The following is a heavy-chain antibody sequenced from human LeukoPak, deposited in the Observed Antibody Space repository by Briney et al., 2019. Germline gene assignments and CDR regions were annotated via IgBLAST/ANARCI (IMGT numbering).Heavy chain of an antibody. V-gene: IGHV6-1*01. CDR3: SRGIFPFTQRDAFDI. Sequence: PSQTLLLTCAISGDSVSSNSGAWHWIRQSRSRGLEWLGRTYYRSKWYTDYAVSVKSRIIVNPDTSKNQFSLQLNSVTPEDTAVYYCSRGIFPFTQRDAFDIWGQGTTVTVSS. J-gene: IGHJ3*02. D-gene: IGHD6-25*01. CDR1: GDSVSSNSGA. CDR2: TYYRSKWYT.